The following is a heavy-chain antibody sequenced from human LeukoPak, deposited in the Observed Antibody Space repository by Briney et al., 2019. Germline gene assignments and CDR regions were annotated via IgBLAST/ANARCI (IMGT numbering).Heavy chain of an antibody. J-gene: IGHJ3*02. Sequence: QAGGSLRLSCAASGFTFSSCAMSWVRQAPGKGLEWVSAISGSGGSTYYADSVKGRFTISRDNAKNSLYLQMNSLRAEDTAVYYCAGYASSGWRDAFDIWGQGTMVTVSS. CDR2: ISGSGGST. D-gene: IGHD3-22*01. CDR3: AGYASSGWRDAFDI. CDR1: GFTFSSCA. V-gene: IGHV3-23*01.